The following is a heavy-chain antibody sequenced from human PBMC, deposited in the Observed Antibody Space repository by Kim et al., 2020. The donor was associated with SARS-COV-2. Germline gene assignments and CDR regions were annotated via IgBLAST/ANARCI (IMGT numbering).Heavy chain of an antibody. CDR3: ATRVVCSSTSCSDY. J-gene: IGHJ4*02. CDR1: GFTFSSYE. Sequence: GGSLRLSCAASGFTFSSYEMNWVRQAPGKGLEWVSYISSSGSTIYYADSVKGRFTISRDNAKNSLYLQMNSLRAEDTAVYYCATRVVCSSTSCSDYWGQGTRVTVSS. CDR2: ISSSGSTI. V-gene: IGHV3-48*03. D-gene: IGHD2-2*01.